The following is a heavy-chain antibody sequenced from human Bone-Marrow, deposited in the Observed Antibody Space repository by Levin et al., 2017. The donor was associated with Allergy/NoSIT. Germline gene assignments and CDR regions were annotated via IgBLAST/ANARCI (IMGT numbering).Heavy chain of an antibody. J-gene: IGHJ3*02. CDR3: VKDFWGRRVSAFEM. CDR1: GFTFSSYA. Sequence: GGSLRLSCSASGFTFSSYAMHWVRQAPGKGLEYISAVSNDGGSTYHADSVKGRFSISRDNSKNTLYLQMSSLRPEDTAMYYCVKDFWGRRVSAFEMWGQGTMVTVSS. CDR2: VSNDGGST. D-gene: IGHD3-16*01. V-gene: IGHV3-64D*06.